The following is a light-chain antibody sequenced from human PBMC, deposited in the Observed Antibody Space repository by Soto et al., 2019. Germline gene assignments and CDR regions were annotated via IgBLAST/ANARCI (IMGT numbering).Light chain of an antibody. CDR1: QIISSW. J-gene: IGKJ1*01. V-gene: IGKV1-5*01. Sequence: QMTQSPSTVSASVGDRVTITCRASQIISSWLAWYQQKPGKAPKLLIYDASSLESGVPSRFSGSGSGTDFTLTISSLEPEDFAVYYCQQRSNWPPWTFGQGTKVDIK. CDR3: QQRSNWPPWT. CDR2: DAS.